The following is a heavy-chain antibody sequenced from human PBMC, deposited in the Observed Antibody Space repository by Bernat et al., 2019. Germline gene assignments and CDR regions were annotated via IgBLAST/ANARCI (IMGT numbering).Heavy chain of an antibody. D-gene: IGHD3-10*01. CDR2: ISSSSSYT. V-gene: IGHV3-11*06. Sequence: QVQLVESGGDLVKPGGSLRLSCAASGFTFSDYYMSWIRQAPGKGLEWVSYISSSSSYTNYADSVKGRFTISRDNAKNSLYLQMNSLRAEDTAVYYCARDRAVRDYYGMDVWGQGTTVTVSS. CDR1: GFTFSDYY. J-gene: IGHJ6*02. CDR3: ARDRAVRDYYGMDV.